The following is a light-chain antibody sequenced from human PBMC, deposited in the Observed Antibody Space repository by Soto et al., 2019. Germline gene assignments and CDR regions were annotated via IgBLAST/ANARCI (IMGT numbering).Light chain of an antibody. V-gene: IGKV1-16*02. CDR2: DIS. Sequence: DIPMTQSPSSLSVSVGGRVTITCRASQRVGKYLAWFQQKPGRAPESLIYDISTLQSGVPSKFSGSGSGTDFTLTINSLQPEDSATYYCQQYHTYPRTFGQGTRLEIK. CDR1: QRVGKY. J-gene: IGKJ5*01. CDR3: QQYHTYPRT.